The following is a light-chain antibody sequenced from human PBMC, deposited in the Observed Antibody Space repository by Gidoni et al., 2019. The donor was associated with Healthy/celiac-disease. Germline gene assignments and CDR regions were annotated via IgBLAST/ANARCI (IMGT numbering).Light chain of an antibody. J-gene: IGKJ2*01. V-gene: IGKV1-5*01. CDR2: DAS. CDR1: QSISSW. Sequence: DIQMPQSPSTLSASVGDSVTITCRASQSISSWLAWYQQKPGKAPKLLIFDASSLESGVPSRCSGSESGTEFTLTISSLQTDDFATYYCQQYYSYSPYTFGQGTKLEIK. CDR3: QQYYSYSPYT.